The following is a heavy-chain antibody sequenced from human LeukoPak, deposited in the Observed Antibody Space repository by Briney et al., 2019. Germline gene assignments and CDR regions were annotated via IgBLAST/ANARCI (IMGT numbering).Heavy chain of an antibody. CDR1: GYTFTSYG. D-gene: IGHD6-13*01. CDR3: ARGWQQLNWFDP. J-gene: IGHJ5*02. V-gene: IGHV1-18*01. CDR2: ISAYNGNT. Sequence: ASVKVSCKASGYTFTSYGISWVRRAPGQGLEWMGWISAYNGNTNYAQKFQGRVTMTRDMSTSTVYMELRSLRSDDTAVYYCARGWQQLNWFDPWGQGTLVTVSS.